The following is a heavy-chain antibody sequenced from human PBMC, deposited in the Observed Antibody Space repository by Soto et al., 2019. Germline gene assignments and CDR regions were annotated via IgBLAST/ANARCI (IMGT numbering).Heavy chain of an antibody. D-gene: IGHD2-15*01. CDR1: GFAFNKYD. CDR2: IDTGSGT. J-gene: IGHJ4*02. V-gene: IGHV3-13*01. Sequence: PGGSLRLSCSASGFAFNKYDMHWVRQANGKGLEWVSAIDTGSGTYYRDSVKGRFTISRENVKNSLYLQINSLRDEDTAVYYCTREKDGGGLQYLDYWGQGTLVTVSS. CDR3: TREKDGGGLQYLDY.